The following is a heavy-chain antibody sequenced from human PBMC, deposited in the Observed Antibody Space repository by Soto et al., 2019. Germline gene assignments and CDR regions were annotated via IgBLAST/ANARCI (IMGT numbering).Heavy chain of an antibody. CDR3: ARDLGDCSSTSCYTAWFDP. Sequence: QVQLVESGGGVVQPGRSLRLSCAASGFTFSSYGMHWVRQAPGKGLEWVAVIWYDGSNKYYADSVKGRFTISRDNSKNTLYLQMNSLRAEDTAVYYCARDLGDCSSTSCYTAWFDPWGQGTLVTGSS. D-gene: IGHD2-2*02. CDR2: IWYDGSNK. J-gene: IGHJ5*02. CDR1: GFTFSSYG. V-gene: IGHV3-33*01.